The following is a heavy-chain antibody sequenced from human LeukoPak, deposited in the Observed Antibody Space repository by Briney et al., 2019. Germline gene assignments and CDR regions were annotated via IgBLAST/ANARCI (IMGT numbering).Heavy chain of an antibody. V-gene: IGHV4-59*12. Sequence: SETLSLTCTVSGGSISSYYWSWIRQPPGKGLEWIGYIYYSGTTYYNPSLKSRVTISVDTSKNQFSLKLSSLTAADTAVYYCARDGRYYYAFDIWGQGTMVTVSS. D-gene: IGHD1-26*01. CDR2: IYYSGTT. CDR1: GGSISSYY. J-gene: IGHJ3*02. CDR3: ARDGRYYYAFDI.